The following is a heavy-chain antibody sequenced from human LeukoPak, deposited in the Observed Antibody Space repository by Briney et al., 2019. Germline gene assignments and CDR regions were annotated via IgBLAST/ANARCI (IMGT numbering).Heavy chain of an antibody. CDR3: AREYSSSWIYFDY. CDR1: GFTFSSYS. V-gene: IGHV3-21*01. J-gene: IGHJ4*02. Sequence: PGGSLRLSCAASGFTFSSYSMNWVRQAPGKGLEWVSSISSSSSYIYYADSVKGRFTISRDNAKNSLYLQMNSLRAEDTAVYYCAREYSSSWIYFDYWGQGTLVTVSS. D-gene: IGHD6-6*01. CDR2: ISSSSSYI.